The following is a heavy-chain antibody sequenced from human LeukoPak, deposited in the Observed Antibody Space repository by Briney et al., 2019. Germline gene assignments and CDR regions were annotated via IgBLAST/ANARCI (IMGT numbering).Heavy chain of an antibody. V-gene: IGHV1-18*01. CDR3: ARRAYYYDSSGYYRDYFDY. Sequence: ASVKVSCKASGYTFTSYGISWVRQAPGQGLEWIGWISAYNGNTNYAQKLQGRVTMTTDTSTSTAYMELRSLRSDDTAVYYCARRAYYYDSSGYYRDYFDYWGQGTLVTVSP. CDR1: GYTFTSYG. CDR2: ISAYNGNT. D-gene: IGHD3-22*01. J-gene: IGHJ4*02.